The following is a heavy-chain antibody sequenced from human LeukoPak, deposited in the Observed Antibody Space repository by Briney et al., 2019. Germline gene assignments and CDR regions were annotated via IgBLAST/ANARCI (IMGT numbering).Heavy chain of an antibody. D-gene: IGHD3-22*01. V-gene: IGHV1-69*06. Sequence: SVKVSCKASGGTFSSYAISWVRQAPGQGLEWMGGIIPIFGTANYAQKFRGRVTITADKSTSTAYMELRSLRSDDTAVYYCARRLYDSSGYYYVASFWFDPWGQGTLVTVSS. CDR2: IIPIFGTA. CDR3: ARRLYDSSGYYYVASFWFDP. CDR1: GGTFSSYA. J-gene: IGHJ5*02.